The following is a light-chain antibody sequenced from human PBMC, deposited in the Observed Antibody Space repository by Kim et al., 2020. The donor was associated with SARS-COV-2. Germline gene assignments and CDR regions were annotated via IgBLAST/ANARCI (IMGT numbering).Light chain of an antibody. CDR3: QTWGTGAKGV. Sequence: SVKLTCTLSSGHSSYAIAWLQQQPEKGPRYLMKLNSDGSHSKGDGIPDRFSGSSSGAERYLTISSLQSEDEADYYCQTWGTGAKGVFGGGTQLTVL. V-gene: IGLV4-69*01. CDR2: LNSDGSH. J-gene: IGLJ2*01. CDR1: SGHSSYA.